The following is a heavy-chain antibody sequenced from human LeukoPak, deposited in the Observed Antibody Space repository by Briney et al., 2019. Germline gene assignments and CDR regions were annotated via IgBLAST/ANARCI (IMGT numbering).Heavy chain of an antibody. D-gene: IGHD6-13*01. J-gene: IGHJ3*02. V-gene: IGHV3-30*02. CDR3: AKDMVYSIHAFDI. CDR1: GFTFSRHG. Sequence: GGSLRLSCEASGFTFSRHGIHWVRQAPGKGLEWVAFIRYDGTNKYYADSVKGRFTISRDNSKNTLYLQMNSLRAEDAAVCYCAKDMVYSIHAFDIWGQGTMVTVSS. CDR2: IRYDGTNK.